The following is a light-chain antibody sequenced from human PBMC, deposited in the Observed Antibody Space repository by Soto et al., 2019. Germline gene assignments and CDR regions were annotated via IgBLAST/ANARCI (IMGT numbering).Light chain of an antibody. CDR2: EGT. CDR1: SSDVVTYNL. J-gene: IGLJ1*01. Sequence: QSVLTQPASVSGSPGQSISISCTGTSSDVVTYNLVSWYQQHPGKAPTVLIYEGTKRPSGVSSRFSGSKSGNTASLTISGLQTEDEADYCCYSFAGSTTFSYVFGPGTKVTVL. CDR3: YSFAGSTTFSYV. V-gene: IGLV2-23*03.